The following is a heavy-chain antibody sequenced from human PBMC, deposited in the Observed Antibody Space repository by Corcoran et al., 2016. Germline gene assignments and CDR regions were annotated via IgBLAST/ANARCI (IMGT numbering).Heavy chain of an antibody. CDR3: AGDPPGSGYAFHI. CDR2: IWSNGINK. V-gene: IGHV3-33*01. D-gene: IGHD5-12*01. CDR1: GFEFNTYA. Sequence: QVQLVESGGGVVQSGRSLRLSCAASGFEFNTYAMHWVRQAPGKGLEWVAFIWSNGINKYYGDSVKGRFTISRDNSKNTHYLPMDSLRAEDTAVYDFAGDPPGSGYAFHIWGQGTMVTVSS. J-gene: IGHJ3*02.